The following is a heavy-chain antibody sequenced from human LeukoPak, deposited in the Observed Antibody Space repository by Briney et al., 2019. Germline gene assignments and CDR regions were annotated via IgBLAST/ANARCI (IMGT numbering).Heavy chain of an antibody. CDR1: GYSISSGYY. CDR3: ARVGGYGSGSFRLNWFDP. J-gene: IGHJ5*02. Sequence: PSETLSLTCTVSGYSISSGYYWGWIRQPPGKGLEWIGSIYHSGSTYYNPSLKSRVTISVDTSKNQFSLKLSSVTAADTAVYYCARVGGYGSGSFRLNWFDPWGQGTLVTVSS. D-gene: IGHD3-10*01. V-gene: IGHV4-38-2*02. CDR2: IYHSGST.